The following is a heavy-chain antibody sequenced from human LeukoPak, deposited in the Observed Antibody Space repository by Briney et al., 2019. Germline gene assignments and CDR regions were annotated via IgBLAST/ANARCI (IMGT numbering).Heavy chain of an antibody. D-gene: IGHD3-22*01. V-gene: IGHV3-30*02. Sequence: GGSLRLSCAASGFTFSSYGMHWVRQAPGKGLEWVAFIRYDGSNKYYADSVKGRFTISRDNSKNTLYLQMNSLRAEDTAVYYCAKDFLRITMIVVVIPTFFDYWGQGTLVTVSS. CDR2: IRYDGSNK. CDR3: AKDFLRITMIVVVIPTFFDY. CDR1: GFTFSSYG. J-gene: IGHJ4*02.